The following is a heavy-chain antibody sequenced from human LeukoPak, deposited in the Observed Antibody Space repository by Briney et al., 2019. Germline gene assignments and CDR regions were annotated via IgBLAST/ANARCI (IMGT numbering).Heavy chain of an antibody. CDR3: ARRGYFDY. Sequence: GGTLRLSCAASGFTFSSYGMSWVRQAPGKGLEWVSYISSSSSTIYYADSVKGRFTISRDNAKNSLYLQMNSLRAEDTAVYYCARRGYFDYWGQGTLVTVSS. J-gene: IGHJ4*02. V-gene: IGHV3-48*01. CDR1: GFTFSSYG. CDR2: ISSSSSTI.